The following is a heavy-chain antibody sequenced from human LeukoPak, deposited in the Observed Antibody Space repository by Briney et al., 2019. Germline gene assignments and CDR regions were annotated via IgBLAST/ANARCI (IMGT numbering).Heavy chain of an antibody. J-gene: IGHJ4*02. Sequence: GGSLRLSCAASGFTFSSYGMHWVRQAPGKGLEWVAVISYDGSNKYYADSVKGRFTISRDNSKNTLYLQMNSLRAEDTAVYYCAKAPGIAAAGFGYWGQGTLVTVSS. CDR1: GFTFSSYG. V-gene: IGHV3-30*18. CDR3: AKAPGIAAAGFGY. D-gene: IGHD6-13*01. CDR2: ISYDGSNK.